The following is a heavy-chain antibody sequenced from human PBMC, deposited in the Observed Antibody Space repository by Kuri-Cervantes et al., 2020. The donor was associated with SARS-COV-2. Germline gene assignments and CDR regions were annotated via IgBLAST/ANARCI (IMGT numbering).Heavy chain of an antibody. J-gene: IGHJ6*03. CDR1: GGTFSSYA. CDR2: IIPIFGTA. D-gene: IGHD2-2*02. CDR3: ARGMDIVVVPAAIEGGGWYYYMDV. Sequence: SVKVSCKASGGTFSSYAISWVRQAPGQGLEWMGGIIPIFGTANYAQKFQGRVTITTDESTSTAYMELGSLRSEDTAVYYCARGMDIVVVPAAIEGGGWYYYMDVWGKGTTVTVSS. V-gene: IGHV1-69*05.